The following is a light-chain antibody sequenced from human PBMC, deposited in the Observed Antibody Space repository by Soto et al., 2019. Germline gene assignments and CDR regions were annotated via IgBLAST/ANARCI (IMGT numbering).Light chain of an antibody. CDR1: QGISEY. Sequence: DIQMTQSPTSLSASVVDTVTLTCRTSQGISEYLAWYQQKPGKVPKLLIYGASILQSGVPSRFSGRGSGTIFTLTISSLQPEDFATYYCQKYNTASRTLGQGTKVEIK. CDR3: QKYNTASRT. J-gene: IGKJ1*01. V-gene: IGKV1-27*01. CDR2: GAS.